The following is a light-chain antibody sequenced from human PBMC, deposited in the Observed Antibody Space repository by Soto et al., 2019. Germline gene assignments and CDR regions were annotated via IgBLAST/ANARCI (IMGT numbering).Light chain of an antibody. CDR2: GAS. Sequence: DIQMTQSPSSLSASVGDRVIITCRASQAISNYLAWYQQKPGKVPKVLIDGASTLQSGVPSRFRGSGSGTVFTLTISSLQPEDVATYYCQQYGSSPWTFGQGTKVEIK. J-gene: IGKJ1*01. CDR1: QAISNY. V-gene: IGKV1-27*01. CDR3: QQYGSSPWT.